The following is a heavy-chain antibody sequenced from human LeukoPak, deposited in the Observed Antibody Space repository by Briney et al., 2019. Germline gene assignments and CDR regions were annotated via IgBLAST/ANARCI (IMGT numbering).Heavy chain of an antibody. CDR2: IYYSGST. D-gene: IGHD6-13*01. Sequence: KTSETLSLTCTVSGGSISSSSYSWGWIRQPPGKGLEWIGSIYYSGSTYYNPPLKSRVTISVDTSKNQFSLKLSSVTAADTAVYCCASGKIVIAAAETRFDYWGQGTLVTVSS. CDR3: ASGKIVIAAAETRFDY. CDR1: GGSISSSSYS. J-gene: IGHJ4*02. V-gene: IGHV4-39*01.